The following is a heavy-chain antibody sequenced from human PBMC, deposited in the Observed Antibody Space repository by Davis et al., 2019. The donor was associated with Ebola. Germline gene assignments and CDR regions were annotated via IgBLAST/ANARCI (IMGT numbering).Heavy chain of an antibody. Sequence: GESLKISCAASGFTVSSNYMSWVRQAPGKGLEWVANIKQDGSEKYYVDSVKGRFTISRDNAKNSLYLQMNSLRAEDTALYYCAKDLKGGYALYYYYGMDVWGQGTTVTVSS. V-gene: IGHV3-7*03. CDR1: GFTVSSNY. CDR2: IKQDGSEK. CDR3: AKDLKGGYALYYYYGMDV. D-gene: IGHD5-12*01. J-gene: IGHJ6*02.